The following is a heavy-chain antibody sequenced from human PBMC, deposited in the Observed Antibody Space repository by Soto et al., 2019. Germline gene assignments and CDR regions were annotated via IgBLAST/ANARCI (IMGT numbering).Heavy chain of an antibody. Sequence: SETLSLTCTVSGGSISSYFYIWVRQPPGKGLEWIGSVYYTGTTDYNPSLKSRVTISVDTSKTQFSLNLRSVTAADTAVYYCARDLAAVPRAFDYWGRGTLVT. V-gene: IGHV4-59*01. CDR2: VYYTGTT. CDR1: GGSISSYF. CDR3: ARDLAAVPRAFDY. J-gene: IGHJ4*02. D-gene: IGHD6-13*01.